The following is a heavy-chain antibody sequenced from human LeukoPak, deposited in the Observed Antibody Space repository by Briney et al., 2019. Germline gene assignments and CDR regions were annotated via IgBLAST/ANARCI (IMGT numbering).Heavy chain of an antibody. CDR1: GGSISSGDYY. D-gene: IGHD2-15*01. CDR3: ARGDIVEAFDI. J-gene: IGHJ3*02. Sequence: PSETLSLTCTVSGGSISSGDYYWSWIRQPPGKGLEWIGYIYYSGSTYYNPSLKSRVTMSVDTSKNQFSLKLSSVTAADTAVYYCARGDIVEAFDIWGQGTMVTVSS. CDR2: IYYSGST. V-gene: IGHV4-30-4*08.